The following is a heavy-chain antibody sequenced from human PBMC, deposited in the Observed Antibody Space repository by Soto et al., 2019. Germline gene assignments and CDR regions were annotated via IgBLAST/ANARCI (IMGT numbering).Heavy chain of an antibody. CDR1: GFTFSSYA. D-gene: IGHD5-12*01. J-gene: IGHJ4*02. CDR3: AKVESGYDLKYYFDY. Sequence: EVQLLESGGGLVQPGGSLRLSCAASGFTFSSYAMSWVRQAPGKGLEWFSAMIGSVGSTYYAASVKGRFTISRDNSKNTLYLQMNSLRAEDTAVYYCAKVESGYDLKYYFDYWGQGTLVTVSS. V-gene: IGHV3-23*01. CDR2: MIGSVGST.